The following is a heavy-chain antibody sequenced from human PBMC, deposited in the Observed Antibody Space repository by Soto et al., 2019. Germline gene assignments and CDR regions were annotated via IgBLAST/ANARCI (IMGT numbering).Heavy chain of an antibody. CDR1: GGSISSTNW. Sequence: SETLSLTCVVSGGSISSTNWWTWVRQPPGKRLEWIGEIYHNGSPTYSPSLRGRATISVDKSNNQFSLRLRSVTAEDTAVYYCAKYRNYYDSSGSHRIFDYWGQGTLVTVSS. CDR2: IYHNGSP. J-gene: IGHJ4*02. V-gene: IGHV4-4*02. CDR3: AKYRNYYDSSGSHRIFDY. D-gene: IGHD3-22*01.